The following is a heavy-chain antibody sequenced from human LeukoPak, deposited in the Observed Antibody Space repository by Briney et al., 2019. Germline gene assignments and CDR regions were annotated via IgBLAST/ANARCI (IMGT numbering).Heavy chain of an antibody. V-gene: IGHV4-59*01. D-gene: IGHD3-9*01. J-gene: IGHJ6*02. CDR3: ARSLRYFDWTEGGLDV. CDR2: IDDSGNT. Sequence: SETLSLTCSVSADSISLCFWSWIRQSPGKGLEWIGYIDDSGNTKYHPSLKSRVTISVDTSTNQFSLKLRSVTAADTAVYYCARSLRYFDWTEGGLDVWGQGTTVTVSS. CDR1: ADSISLCF.